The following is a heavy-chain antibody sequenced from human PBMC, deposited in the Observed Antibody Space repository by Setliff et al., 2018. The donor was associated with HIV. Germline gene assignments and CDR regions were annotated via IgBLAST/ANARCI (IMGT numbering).Heavy chain of an antibody. CDR3: AREDQLLSGHYYSYGMDV. CDR2: IWFDGSNK. D-gene: IGHD2-2*01. J-gene: IGHJ6*02. V-gene: IGHV3-33*01. CDR1: GFTFSNFG. Sequence: GGSLRLSCAPSGFTFSNFGMNWVRQAPGKGLEWVAVIWFDGSNKYYADSVKGRFTISRDNSKNTLYLQMNSLRAEDTAVYYCAREDQLLSGHYYSYGMDVWGQGTTVTVS.